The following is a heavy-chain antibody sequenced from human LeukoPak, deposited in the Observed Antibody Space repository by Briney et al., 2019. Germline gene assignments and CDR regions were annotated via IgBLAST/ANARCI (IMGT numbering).Heavy chain of an antibody. J-gene: IGHJ4*02. CDR1: GYTFTSYG. D-gene: IGHD3-22*01. Sequence: ASVKVSCKASGYTFTSYGISWVRQAPGQGLEWMGWISAYNGNTNYAQKFQGRVTITADESTSTAYMELSSLRSEDTAVYYCARGQGSGYYYYGYYFDYWGQGTLVTVSS. V-gene: IGHV1-18*01. CDR2: ISAYNGNT. CDR3: ARGQGSGYYYYGYYFDY.